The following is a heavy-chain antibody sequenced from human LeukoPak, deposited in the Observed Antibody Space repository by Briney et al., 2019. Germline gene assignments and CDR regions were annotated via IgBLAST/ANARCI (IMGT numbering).Heavy chain of an antibody. V-gene: IGHV6-1*01. J-gene: IGHJ4*02. CDR2: TYYRSKWYN. CDR1: GDSASTNSAA. D-gene: IGHD5-12*01. CDR3: ARDKGGSGYDHLDS. Sequence: SQTLSLTCAISGDSASTNSAAWNWIRQSPSRGLEWLGRTYYRSKWYNDYAVSVKSRIAINPDTSKNQFSLQLNSVTPEDTAVYFCARDKGGSGYDHLDSWGQGTLVTVSS.